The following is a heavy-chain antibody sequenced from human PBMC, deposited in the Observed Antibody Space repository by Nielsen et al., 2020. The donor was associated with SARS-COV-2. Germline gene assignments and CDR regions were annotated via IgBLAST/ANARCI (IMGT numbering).Heavy chain of an antibody. J-gene: IGHJ6*02. V-gene: IGHV3-74*01. CDR1: GFTLSCCW. D-gene: IGHD6-6*01. CDR2: INPDGRIT. Sequence: GGSLRLSCAASGFTLSCCWMHWVRRAPGKGLVWVSSINPDGRITTYADSVGGRFTISRDNAKNTLYLEMNSLRVEDTAVYYCVKWVQLDLGYYYHGMDVWGQGTTVTVSS. CDR3: VKWVQLDLGYYYHGMDV.